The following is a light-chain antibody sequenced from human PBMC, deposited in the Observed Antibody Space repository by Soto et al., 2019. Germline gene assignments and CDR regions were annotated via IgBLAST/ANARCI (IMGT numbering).Light chain of an antibody. V-gene: IGKV3-20*01. CDR2: GAS. CDR1: QSVSSSY. J-gene: IGKJ1*01. Sequence: EIVLTQSPGTLSLSPGERATLSFSASQSVSSSYLAWYQQKPGQAPRLLIYGASSRATGIPDRFSGSGSGTEFTLTISSLQPDDFATYYCQQYNSSPWTFGQGTKVDI. CDR3: QQYNSSPWT.